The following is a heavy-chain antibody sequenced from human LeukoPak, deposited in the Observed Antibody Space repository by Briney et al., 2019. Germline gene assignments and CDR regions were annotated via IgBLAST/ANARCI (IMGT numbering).Heavy chain of an antibody. V-gene: IGHV4-34*01. D-gene: IGHD3-3*01. J-gene: IGHJ6*02. CDR3: ARHSTYYDFWSGYYTHGMDV. CDR2: INHSGST. CDR1: GGSFSGYY. Sequence: SETLSLTCAVYGGSFSGYYWSWIRQPPGKGLEWIGEINHSGSTNYNPSLKSRVTISVDTSKNQFSLKLSSVTAADTAVYYCARHSTYYDFWSGYYTHGMDVWGQGTTVTVSS.